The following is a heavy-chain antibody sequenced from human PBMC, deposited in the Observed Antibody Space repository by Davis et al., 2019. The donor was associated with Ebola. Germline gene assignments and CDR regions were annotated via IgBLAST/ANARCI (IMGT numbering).Heavy chain of an antibody. J-gene: IGHJ6*02. CDR3: ASTPKLYSYYYGMDV. CDR2: IYHSGST. CDR1: GGSISSSNW. V-gene: IGHV4-4*02. Sequence: MPSETLSLTCAVSGGSISSSNWWSWVRQPPGKGLEWIGEIYHSGSTNYNPSLKSRVTISVDKSKNQFSLKLSSVTAADTAVYYCASTPKLYSYYYGMDVWGQGTTVTVSS. D-gene: IGHD1-7*01.